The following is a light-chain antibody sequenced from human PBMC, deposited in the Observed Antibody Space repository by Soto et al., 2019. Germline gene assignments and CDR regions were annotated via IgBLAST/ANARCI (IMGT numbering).Light chain of an antibody. CDR2: AAS. J-gene: IGKJ5*01. Sequence: DIHMTNSPSTLSASLVDRVAITSRASKSISSWLAWYQQKPGKAPKLLIYAASSLQSGVPSRFSGSGSGTDFTFTISSLQPEDIATYYCQHYDHLPITFGQGTRLEIK. CDR3: QHYDHLPIT. V-gene: IGKV1-5*01. CDR1: KSISSW.